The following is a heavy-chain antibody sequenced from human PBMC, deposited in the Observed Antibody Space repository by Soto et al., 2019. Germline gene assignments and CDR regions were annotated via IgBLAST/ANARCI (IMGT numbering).Heavy chain of an antibody. Sequence: QVQLVQSGAEVKKPGSSVRVSCKTSGGSFSNYAFSWVRQAPGQGLEWMGAIITMFGTPNYAQMFQGRVTITADESTTTAYMEVSSLRSEDSAVYYCARGATVTREYFYGMDVWGQGTTVTVSS. D-gene: IGHD4-4*01. CDR1: GGSFSNYA. CDR3: ARGATVTREYFYGMDV. J-gene: IGHJ6*02. V-gene: IGHV1-69*01. CDR2: IITMFGTP.